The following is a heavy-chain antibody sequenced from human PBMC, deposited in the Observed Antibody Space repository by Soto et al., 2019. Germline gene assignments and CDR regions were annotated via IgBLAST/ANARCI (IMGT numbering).Heavy chain of an antibody. CDR3: ARHGLRDIVATRHFDY. Sequence: QVQLQESGPGLVKPSETLSLTCTVSGGSISSYYWSWIRQPPGKGLEWIGYIYYSGSTNYNPSLKSRVTISVDTSKNQFSLKLSSVTAADTAVYYCARHGLRDIVATRHFDYWGQGTLVTVSS. CDR1: GGSISSYY. D-gene: IGHD5-12*01. J-gene: IGHJ4*02. CDR2: IYYSGST. V-gene: IGHV4-59*08.